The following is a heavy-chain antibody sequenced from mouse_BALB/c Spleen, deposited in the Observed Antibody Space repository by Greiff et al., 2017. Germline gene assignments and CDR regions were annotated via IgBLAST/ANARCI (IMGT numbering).Heavy chain of an antibody. Sequence: LQQPGSELVRPGASVKLSCKASGYTFTSYWMHWVKQRHGQGLEWIGNIYPGSGSTNYDEKFKSKGTLTVETSSSTAYMHLSSLTSEDSAVYYCTREEGWLLYWYFDVWGAGTTVTVSS. D-gene: IGHD2-3*01. CDR2: IYPGSGST. CDR3: TREEGWLLYWYFDV. J-gene: IGHJ1*01. CDR1: GYTFTSYW. V-gene: IGHV1S22*01.